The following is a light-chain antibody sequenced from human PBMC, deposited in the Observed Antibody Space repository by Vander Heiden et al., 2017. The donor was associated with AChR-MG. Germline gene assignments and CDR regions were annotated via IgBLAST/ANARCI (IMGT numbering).Light chain of an antibody. CDR1: QSLLHSNGYKY. CDR3: RQALQTLYT. V-gene: IGKV2-28*01. Sequence: DIMVTQSPASMPVNPGEPASIFCRSSQSLLHSNGYKYLNWCLQKPGQSPQLLIYLGSVRASGVPDKFSGSGSGTDFTLTISRGEAEDVGFYYCRQALQTLYTVGQGTQLEIK. CDR2: LGS. J-gene: IGKJ2*01.